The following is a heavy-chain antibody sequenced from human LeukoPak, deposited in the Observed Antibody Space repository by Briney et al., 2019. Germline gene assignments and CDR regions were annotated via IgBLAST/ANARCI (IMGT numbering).Heavy chain of an antibody. D-gene: IGHD6-19*01. Sequence: PGGSLRLSCAASGFTFSDHFMTRIRQAPGKGLEWVSYISSGGSTIYYATSVKGRFTISRDNAENSLYLQMNSLRAEDTAVYYCAKGSYASGWYQTFDYWGQGILVTVSS. CDR2: ISSGGSTI. CDR3: AKGSYASGWYQTFDY. CDR1: GFTFSDHF. J-gene: IGHJ4*02. V-gene: IGHV3-11*04.